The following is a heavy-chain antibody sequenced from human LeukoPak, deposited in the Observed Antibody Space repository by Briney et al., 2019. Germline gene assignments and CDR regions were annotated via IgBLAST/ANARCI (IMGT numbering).Heavy chain of an antibody. D-gene: IGHD5-24*01. CDR2: INHSGST. CDR1: GFTFSSYW. J-gene: IGHJ3*02. V-gene: IGHV4-34*01. CDR3: ARGEMATITGDDAFDI. Sequence: SGGSLRLSCAASGFTFSSYWMSWVRQPPGKGLEWIGEINHSGSTNYNPSLKSRVTISVDTSKNQFSLKLSSVTAADTAVYYCARGEMATITGDDAFDIWGQGTMVTVSS.